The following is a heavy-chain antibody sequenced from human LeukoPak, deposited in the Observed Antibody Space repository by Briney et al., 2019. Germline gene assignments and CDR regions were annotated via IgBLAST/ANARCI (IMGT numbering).Heavy chain of an antibody. J-gene: IGHJ4*02. CDR3: ARGGVDYYGSGTYNLMYYFDY. CDR1: GFTFNTYG. V-gene: IGHV3-23*01. D-gene: IGHD3-10*01. CDR2: ISGSGGAT. Sequence: GGSLRLSCAASGFTFNTYGMSWVRQAPGKGLEWVSGISGSGGATYYADSVKGRFTISRDDPHNTLYLQMNSLRAEDTAVYFCARGGVDYYGSGTYNLMYYFDYWGQGALVTVSS.